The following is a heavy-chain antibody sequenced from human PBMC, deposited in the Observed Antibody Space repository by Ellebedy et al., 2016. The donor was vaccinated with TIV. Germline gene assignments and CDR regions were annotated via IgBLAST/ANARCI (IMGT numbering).Heavy chain of an antibody. Sequence: SETLSLXXAVYGGSFSENYWSWIRQSPGKGLEWIGEIYHSGSTNYNPSLKSRVTISLDTSKNQLSLKLSSVTAADTAVYYCARGRGRWLQFQDYWGQGTLVTVSS. CDR2: IYHSGST. D-gene: IGHD5-24*01. V-gene: IGHV4-34*01. CDR3: ARGRGRWLQFQDY. J-gene: IGHJ4*02. CDR1: GGSFSENY.